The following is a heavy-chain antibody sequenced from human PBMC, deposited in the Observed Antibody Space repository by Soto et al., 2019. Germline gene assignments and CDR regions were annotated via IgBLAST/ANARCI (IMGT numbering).Heavy chain of an antibody. V-gene: IGHV3-53*01. CDR1: VFTVSSNY. CDR3: AREDRIAAAGFDY. J-gene: IGHJ4*02. Sequence: GGSLRLSCAASVFTVSSNYMSWVRQAPGKGLEWVSVIYSGGSTYYADSVKGRFTISRDNSKNTLYLQMNSLRAEDTAVYYCAREDRIAAAGFDYWGQGTLVTVSS. CDR2: IYSGGST. D-gene: IGHD6-13*01.